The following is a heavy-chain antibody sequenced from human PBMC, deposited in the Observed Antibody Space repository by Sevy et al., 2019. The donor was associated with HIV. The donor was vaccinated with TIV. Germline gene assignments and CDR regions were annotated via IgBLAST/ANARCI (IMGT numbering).Heavy chain of an antibody. CDR1: GFTFSSYA. CDR2: ISGSGGST. CDR3: AKMVVTAFYYYYYMDV. J-gene: IGHJ6*03. D-gene: IGHD2-21*02. V-gene: IGHV3-23*01. Sequence: GGSLRLSCAASGFTFSSYAMSWVRQAPGKGLEWVSAISGSGGSTYYADSVKGRFTISRDNSKNMLYLQMNSLRAEDTAVYYCAKMVVTAFYYYYYMDVWGKGTTVTVSS.